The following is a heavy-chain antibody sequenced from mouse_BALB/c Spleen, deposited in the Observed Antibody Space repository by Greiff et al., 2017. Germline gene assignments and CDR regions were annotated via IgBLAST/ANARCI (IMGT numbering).Heavy chain of an antibody. CDR3: ARDRAMIKAY. V-gene: IGHV3-6*02. D-gene: IGHD2-4*01. CDR1: GYSITSGYY. J-gene: IGHJ3*01. CDR2: ISYDGSN. Sequence: VQLKESGPGLVKPSQSLSLTCSVTGYSITSGYYWNWIRQFPGNKLEWMGYISYDGSNNYNPSLKNRISITRDTSKNQFFLKLNSVTTEDTATYYCARDRAMIKAYWGQGTLVTVSA.